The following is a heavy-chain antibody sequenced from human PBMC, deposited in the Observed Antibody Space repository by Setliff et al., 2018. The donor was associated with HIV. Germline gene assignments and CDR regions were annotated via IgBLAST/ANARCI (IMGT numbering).Heavy chain of an antibody. CDR1: GYTFTSYA. CDR3: ARGGPGSSFGYDWFDP. V-gene: IGHV1-3*01. CDR2: INAGNGNT. J-gene: IGHJ5*02. Sequence: ASVKVSCKASGYTFTSYAMHWVRQAPGQRLEWMGWINAGNGNTNYAQQLQGRVAMTADTSTNNVHMYLSSLRSEDTAIYYCARGGPGSSFGYDWFDPWGQGTPVTVSS. D-gene: IGHD5-18*01.